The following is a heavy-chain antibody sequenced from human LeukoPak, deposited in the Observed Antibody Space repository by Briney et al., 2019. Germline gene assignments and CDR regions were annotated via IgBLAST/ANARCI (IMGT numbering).Heavy chain of an antibody. CDR3: ARRVIVATIDY. CDR2: IYYSGST. Sequence: SETLSLTCTVSGGSISSSSYYWAWIRQPPGKGLEWIGSIYYSGSTYYNPSLKSRVTISADTSKNQFSLKLSSVTAADTAVYFCARRVIVATIDYWGQGTPVTVSS. J-gene: IGHJ4*02. CDR1: GGSISSSSYY. D-gene: IGHD5-12*01. V-gene: IGHV4-39*01.